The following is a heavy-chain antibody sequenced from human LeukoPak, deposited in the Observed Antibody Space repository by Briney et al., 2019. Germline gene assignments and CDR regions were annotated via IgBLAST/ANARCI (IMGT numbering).Heavy chain of an antibody. J-gene: IGHJ4*02. Sequence: PGGSLKLSCAASGFTFSSYWMHWVRQAPGKGLVWVSRINSDGSSTSYADSVKGRFTISRDNAKNTLYLQMNSLRAEDTAVYYCASPGLFNSSGWYRDYWGQGTLVTVSS. CDR1: GFTFSSYW. CDR2: INSDGSST. V-gene: IGHV3-74*01. D-gene: IGHD6-19*01. CDR3: ASPGLFNSSGWYRDY.